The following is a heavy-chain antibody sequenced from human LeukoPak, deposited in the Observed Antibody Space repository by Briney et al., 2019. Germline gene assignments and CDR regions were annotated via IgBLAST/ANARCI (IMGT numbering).Heavy chain of an antibody. Sequence: GGSLRLSCAASGSTFSSYAMSWVRQAPGKGLEWVSAISGSGGSTYYADSVKGRFTISRDNSKNTLYLQMNSLRAEDTAVYYCAKDGSYDYVWGSYRSLYYFDYWGQGTLVTASS. J-gene: IGHJ4*02. V-gene: IGHV3-23*01. CDR3: AKDGSYDYVWGSYRSLYYFDY. CDR2: ISGSGGST. CDR1: GSTFSSYA. D-gene: IGHD3-16*02.